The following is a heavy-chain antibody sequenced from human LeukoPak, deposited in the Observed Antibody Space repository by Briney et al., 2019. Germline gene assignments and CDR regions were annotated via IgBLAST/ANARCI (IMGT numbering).Heavy chain of an antibody. V-gene: IGHV3-64D*06. J-gene: IGHJ4*02. D-gene: IGHD2-2*01. CDR2: ITSNGGRT. CDR3: VKEMGYCSTTSCHPFDY. CDR1: GLTFSSHA. Sequence: GGSLRLSCSASGLTFSSHAMHWVRQAPGKGLEYVSAITSNGGRTYYADSVKGRFTISKDNSKNTLDLQMSSLRAEDTAVYYCVKEMGYCSTTSCHPFDYWGQGTLVAVSS.